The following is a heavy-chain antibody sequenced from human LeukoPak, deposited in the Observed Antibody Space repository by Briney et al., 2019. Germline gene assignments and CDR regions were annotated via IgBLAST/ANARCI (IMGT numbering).Heavy chain of an antibody. J-gene: IGHJ6*03. V-gene: IGHV3-53*01. CDR3: ARGRPGYNMDV. CDR2: INTDDST. Sequence: GGSLRLSCAASGFSFSNAWMSWVRQAPGKGLEWVSVINTDDSTSYADSVKGRFTISRDNSKNTLYLQMNSLRAEDTAVYYCARGRPGYNMDVWGKGTTVTVSS. CDR1: GFSFSNAW.